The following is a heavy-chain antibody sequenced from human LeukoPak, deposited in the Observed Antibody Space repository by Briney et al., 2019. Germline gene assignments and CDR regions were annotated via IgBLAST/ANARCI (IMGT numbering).Heavy chain of an antibody. V-gene: IGHV4-34*01. CDR3: ARERVPAANGAFDI. J-gene: IGHJ3*02. CDR1: GGSFSGYY. CDR2: INHSGST. D-gene: IGHD2-2*01. Sequence: SETLSLTCAVYGGSFSGYYWSWIRQPPGKGLEWIGEINHSGSTNYNPSLKSRVTISVDTSKNQFSLKLSSVTAADTAVYYCARERVPAANGAFDIWGQGTMVTVTS.